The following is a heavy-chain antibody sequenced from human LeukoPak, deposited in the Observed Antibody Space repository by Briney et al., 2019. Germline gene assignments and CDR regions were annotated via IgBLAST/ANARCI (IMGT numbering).Heavy chain of an antibody. Sequence: GGSLRLSCAASGFTISSNYMSWVRQAPGKGLEWVSVIYSGGSTYYADSVKGRFTISRDRSKNTVHLQMNSLRVEDTAVYFCARGFGSLENYWGQGTLVTVSS. J-gene: IGHJ4*02. CDR3: ARGFGSLENY. V-gene: IGHV3-66*01. CDR1: GFTISSNY. CDR2: IYSGGST. D-gene: IGHD2-15*01.